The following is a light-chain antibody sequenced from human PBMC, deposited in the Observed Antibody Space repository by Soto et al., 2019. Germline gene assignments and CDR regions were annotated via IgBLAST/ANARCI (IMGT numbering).Light chain of an antibody. Sequence: EIVLTQSPGTLSLSPGERATLSCRASQSVSSSYLAWYQQKPGQAPRLLIYGASSRATGIPGRFSGSGSGTDFTLTISRLEPEDFAVYYCQQYGSSPVTVGQGTKVDIK. CDR1: QSVSSSY. CDR3: QQYGSSPVT. CDR2: GAS. J-gene: IGKJ1*01. V-gene: IGKV3-20*01.